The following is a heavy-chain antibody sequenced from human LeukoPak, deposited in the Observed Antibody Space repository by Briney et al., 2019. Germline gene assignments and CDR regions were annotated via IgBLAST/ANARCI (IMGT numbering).Heavy chain of an antibody. CDR1: GFTFSSYA. CDR3: AKGGYGDYA. D-gene: IGHD4-17*01. J-gene: IGHJ5*02. V-gene: IGHV3-23*01. CDR2: ISGSGGST. Sequence: GVSLRLSCAASGFTFSSYAMIWVRQAPGKGLEWVSAISGSGGSTYYADSVKGRFTISRDNSKNTLYLQMNSLRAEDTTVYYCAKGGYGDYAWGQGTLVTVSS.